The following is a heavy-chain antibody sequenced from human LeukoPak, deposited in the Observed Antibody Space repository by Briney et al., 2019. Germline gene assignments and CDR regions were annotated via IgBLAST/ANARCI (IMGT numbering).Heavy chain of an antibody. CDR2: IRSKANSYAT. CDR3: TRRRDRTMVRGDTLEHFDY. J-gene: IGHJ4*02. CDR1: EFTFSSYG. V-gene: IGHV3-73*01. Sequence: GGSLRPSCAASEFTFSSYGMHWVRQASGKGLEWVGRIRSKANSYATAYAASVKGRFTISRDDSKNTAYLQMNSLKTEDTAVYYCTRRRDRTMVRGDTLEHFDYWGQGTLVTVSS. D-gene: IGHD3-10*01.